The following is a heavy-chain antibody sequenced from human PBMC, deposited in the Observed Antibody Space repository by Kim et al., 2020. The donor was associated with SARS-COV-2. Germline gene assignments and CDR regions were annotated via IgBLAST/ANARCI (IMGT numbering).Heavy chain of an antibody. CDR2: ISAYDGNT. Sequence: ASVKVSCKTSGYTFTNYRISWVRQAPGQGLEWMGWISAYDGNTNYAQKVHGRVTMTTDTSTSTAYMELRSLGSDDTAVYYCARGYCSGGSCPPGGYWGQGTLVTVSS. V-gene: IGHV1-18*04. CDR3: ARGYCSGGSCPPGGY. D-gene: IGHD2-15*01. CDR1: GYTFTNYR. J-gene: IGHJ4*02.